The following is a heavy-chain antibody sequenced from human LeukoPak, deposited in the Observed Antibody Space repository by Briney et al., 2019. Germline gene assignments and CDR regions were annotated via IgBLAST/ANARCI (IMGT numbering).Heavy chain of an antibody. J-gene: IGHJ4*01. CDR2: IFYTGRV. V-gene: IGHV4-31*03. Sequence: SETLSLTCTVSGGSISSGVYYWRWIRQHPGKGLEWMGYIFYTGRVSYNPSLKSRITISVDSTRNHFSLEVSSVTAADTAVYYCARTVGARTFYFDHWGHGTLVTVPS. D-gene: IGHD1-26*01. CDR3: ARTVGARTFYFDH. CDR1: GGSISSGVYY.